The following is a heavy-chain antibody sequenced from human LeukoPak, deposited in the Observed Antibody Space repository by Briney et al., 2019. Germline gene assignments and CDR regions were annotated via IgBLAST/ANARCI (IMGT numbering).Heavy chain of an antibody. Sequence: GGSLRLSCAASGFTFSSYSMNWVRQAPGKGLEWVSYISSSSSTIYYADSVKGRFTISRDNAKNSLYLQMNSPRDEDTAVYYCAREPTHYYDSSGYYYDAFDIWGQGTLVTVSS. CDR2: ISSSSSTI. J-gene: IGHJ3*02. CDR1: GFTFSSYS. CDR3: AREPTHYYDSSGYYYDAFDI. D-gene: IGHD3-22*01. V-gene: IGHV3-48*02.